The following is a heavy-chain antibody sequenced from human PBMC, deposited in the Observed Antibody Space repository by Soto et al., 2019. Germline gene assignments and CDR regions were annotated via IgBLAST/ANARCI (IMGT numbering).Heavy chain of an antibody. D-gene: IGHD6-13*01. Sequence: QVQLVQSGAEVKKPGASVKVSCKASGYTFTSYGISWVRQAPGQGPEWMGWISTNNGNTNYAQKIRDRVTMTTDTSTSTAYMKLRSLRSDDTAVYYCARHTSSWPFDYWGQGTLVTVSS. CDR3: ARHTSSWPFDY. CDR1: GYTFTSYG. V-gene: IGHV1-18*01. CDR2: ISTNNGNT. J-gene: IGHJ4*02.